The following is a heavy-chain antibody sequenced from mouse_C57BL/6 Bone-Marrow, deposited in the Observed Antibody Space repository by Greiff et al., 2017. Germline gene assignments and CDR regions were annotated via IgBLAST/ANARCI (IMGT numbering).Heavy chain of an antibody. CDR3: ARDCYDYRYAMDY. Sequence: EVKLVESGPGLVKPSQSLSLTCSVTGYSITSGYYWNWIRQFPGNKLEWMGYISYDGSNNYNPSLKNRISITRDTSKNQFFLKLNSVTTEDTATYYCARDCYDYRYAMDYWGQGTSVTVSS. CDR2: ISYDGSN. CDR1: GYSITSGYY. D-gene: IGHD2-4*01. J-gene: IGHJ4*01. V-gene: IGHV3-6*01.